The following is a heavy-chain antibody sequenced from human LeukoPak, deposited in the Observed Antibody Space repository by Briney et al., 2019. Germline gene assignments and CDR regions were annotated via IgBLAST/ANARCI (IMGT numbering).Heavy chain of an antibody. CDR3: ARGYDFWSGYYASPFFDY. J-gene: IGHJ4*02. V-gene: IGHV4-59*01. Sequence: KSSETLSFTCTVSGGSISSYYWSWIRQPPGKGLEWIGYIYYSGSTNYNPSLKSRVTISVDTSKNQFSLKLSSVTAADTAVYYCARGYDFWSGYYASPFFDYWGQGTLVTVSS. CDR1: GGSISSYY. D-gene: IGHD3-3*01. CDR2: IYYSGST.